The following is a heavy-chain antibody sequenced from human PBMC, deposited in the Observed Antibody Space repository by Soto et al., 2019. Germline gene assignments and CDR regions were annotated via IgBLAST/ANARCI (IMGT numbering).Heavy chain of an antibody. Sequence: GGSLRLSCAASGFTFSSYWMHWVRQAPGKGLVWVSRINSDGSSISYADSVKGRFTISRDNAKNTLYLQMNSLRVEDTAVYYCVRENYYYGMDVWGQGTTVTVSS. CDR1: GFTFSSYW. CDR2: INSDGSSI. CDR3: VRENYYYGMDV. J-gene: IGHJ6*02. V-gene: IGHV3-74*01.